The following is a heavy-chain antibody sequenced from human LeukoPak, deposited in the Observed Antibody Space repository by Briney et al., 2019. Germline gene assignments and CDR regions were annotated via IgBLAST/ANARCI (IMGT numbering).Heavy chain of an antibody. Sequence: GASLQISCKGSGSIFTSYWIGWVRQLPGKGLEWMGIIYPGDSDTRYSPSFQGQVTISADKSISTAYLQWSSLKASDTAMYYCARRRGLSVWYFDLWGRGTLVTVSS. D-gene: IGHD2-15*01. CDR3: ARRRGLSVWYFDL. CDR2: IYPGDSDT. V-gene: IGHV5-51*01. J-gene: IGHJ2*01. CDR1: GSIFTSYW.